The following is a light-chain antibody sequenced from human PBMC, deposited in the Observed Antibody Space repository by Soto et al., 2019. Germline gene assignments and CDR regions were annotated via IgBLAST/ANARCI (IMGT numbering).Light chain of an antibody. CDR1: QSISSW. V-gene: IGKV1-5*01. Sequence: DIQMTRSPATMFSCVGERGTIACRASQSISSWLAWYQQKPGKAPKLLIYDASSLESGVPSRFSGSGSGTEFTLTISSLQPDDFATYYCQQPAAFGGGTKVEIK. CDR2: DAS. CDR3: QQPAA. J-gene: IGKJ4*01.